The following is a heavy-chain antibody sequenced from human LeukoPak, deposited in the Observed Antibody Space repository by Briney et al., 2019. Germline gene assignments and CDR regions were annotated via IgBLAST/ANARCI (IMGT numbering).Heavy chain of an antibody. CDR2: FYHGGNT. J-gene: IGHJ4*02. CDR3: ARAPGYYGAGIPYFDY. CDR1: GGSISSGDYS. D-gene: IGHD3-10*01. Sequence: KPSETLSLTCAVSGGSISSGDYSWSWTRQPPGKGLEWIGYFYHGGNTYYNPSLKSRVTISVDRSNNQFSLRLTSVTAADTAVYYCARAPGYYGAGIPYFDYWGQGTLVTVSS. V-gene: IGHV4-30-2*01.